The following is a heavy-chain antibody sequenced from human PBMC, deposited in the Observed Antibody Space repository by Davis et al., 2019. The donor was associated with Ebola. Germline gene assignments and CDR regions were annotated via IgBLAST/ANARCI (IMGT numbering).Heavy chain of an antibody. J-gene: IGHJ4*02. V-gene: IGHV1-2*04. CDR2: INPNSGGT. Sequence: ASVKVSCKASGYTFTGYYMHWVRQAPGQGLEWMGWINPNSGGTNYAQKFQGWVTMTRDTSISTAYMELSRLRSDDTAVYYCARGFITMVRGDLYYFDYWGQGTLVTVSS. CDR3: ARGFITMVRGDLYYFDY. CDR1: GYTFTGYY. D-gene: IGHD3-10*01.